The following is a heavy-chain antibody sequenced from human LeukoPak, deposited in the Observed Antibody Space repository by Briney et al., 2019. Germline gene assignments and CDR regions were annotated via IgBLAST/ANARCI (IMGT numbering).Heavy chain of an antibody. Sequence: GGSLRLSCAASGFTFSSYEMNWVRQAPGKGLEWVSYISSGGSTIYYADSVEGRFTISRDNAKNSLYLQMNSLRAEDTAVYYCARPQGYYYYMDVWGKGTTVTVSS. CDR1: GFTFSSYE. CDR2: ISSGGSTI. J-gene: IGHJ6*03. CDR3: ARPQGYYYYMDV. V-gene: IGHV3-48*03.